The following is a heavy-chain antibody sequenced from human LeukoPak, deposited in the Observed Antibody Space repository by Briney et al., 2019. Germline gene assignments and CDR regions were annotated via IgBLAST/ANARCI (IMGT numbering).Heavy chain of an antibody. D-gene: IGHD6-13*01. CDR3: ARVGDFTSSWKYFQH. J-gene: IGHJ1*01. Sequence: SETLSLTCTVSGGSISSSSYYWGWIRQPPGKGLEWIAYIYDSGTTYHNPSLKSRVTVSLDKSKNQFSLKLSSVTAADTAVYYCARVGDFTSSWKYFQHWGQGTLVTVSS. CDR1: GGSISSSSYY. V-gene: IGHV4-39*07. CDR2: IYDSGTT.